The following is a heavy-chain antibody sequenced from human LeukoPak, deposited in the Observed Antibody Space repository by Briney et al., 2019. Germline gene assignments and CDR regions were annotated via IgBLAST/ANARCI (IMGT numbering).Heavy chain of an antibody. CDR1: GGSLSGYY. D-gene: IGHD5-12*01. V-gene: IGHV4-34*01. CDR2: VSHRGST. J-gene: IGHJ3*02. Sequence: SETLSLTCAVYGGSLSGYYWSWFRQSPGKGLEWIGEVSHRGSTNYNPSLKSRVTISVDTSKNQFSLKLSSVTAADTAVYYCAREIIVARGAFDIWGQGTMVTVSS. CDR3: AREIIVARGAFDI.